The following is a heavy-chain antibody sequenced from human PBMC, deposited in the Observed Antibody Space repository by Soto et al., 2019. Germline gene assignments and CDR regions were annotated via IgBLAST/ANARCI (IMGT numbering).Heavy chain of an antibody. CDR1: GFTFSTSA. Sequence: EVQLLESGGGLVQPGGSLRLSCAASGFTFSTSAMSWVRQAPGKGLDWVSSLNTDGSSTYYADSVKGRFTISRDNSKNTLYLQMSSLRAEDTAVYYCARDSQSFAAAGTEDYWGQGTLVTVSS. CDR2: LNTDGSST. J-gene: IGHJ4*02. CDR3: ARDSQSFAAAGTEDY. D-gene: IGHD6-13*01. V-gene: IGHV3-23*01.